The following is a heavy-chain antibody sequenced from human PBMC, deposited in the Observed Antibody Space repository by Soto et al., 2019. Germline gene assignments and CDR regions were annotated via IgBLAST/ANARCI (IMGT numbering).Heavy chain of an antibody. V-gene: IGHV1-18*01. J-gene: IGHJ3*02. CDR3: ARIGYCSGGRCYLGAFDS. CDR2: ISAYNGLT. D-gene: IGHD2-15*01. CDR1: GYSFNNYG. Sequence: QVQLVQSGTEVKKPGASVKVSCKASGYSFNNYGVSWVRQAPGQGLEWMGGISAYNGLTNYAQKFQGRVTMSTDTSTSTAYMELRSLRSDDTAVYYCARIGYCSGGRCYLGAFDSWGQGTAVTVSS.